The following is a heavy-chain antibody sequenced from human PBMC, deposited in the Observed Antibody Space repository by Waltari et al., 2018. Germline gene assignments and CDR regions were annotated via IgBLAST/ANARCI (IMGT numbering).Heavy chain of an antibody. V-gene: IGHV3-74*01. CDR1: GFPFSSYW. CDR3: ARESSSTFDS. J-gene: IGHJ4*02. CDR2: IKSACTTT. Sequence: EVQLVESGGGLVHPGGSLRVSCAASGFPFSSYWMHWVRQAPGKGLVWVSHIKSACTTTTYADSVKGRFTISRDNAKNTLYLQMNSLRAEDTAVYYCARESSSTFDSWGQGTLVTVSS. D-gene: IGHD6-6*01.